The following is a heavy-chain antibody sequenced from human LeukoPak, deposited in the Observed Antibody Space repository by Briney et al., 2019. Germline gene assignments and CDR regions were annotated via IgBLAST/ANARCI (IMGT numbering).Heavy chain of an antibody. Sequence: SGGSLRLSCAASGFTFSSYWMTWVRQAPGKGLEWVASIKQDGSKKNYVDSVKGRFTISRDNAKNSLYLQMNSLRAEDTAVYYCATPLDYYDTSGYHQGGDWGQGTLVTVSS. D-gene: IGHD3-22*01. J-gene: IGHJ4*02. CDR3: ATPLDYYDTSGYHQGGD. V-gene: IGHV3-7*03. CDR1: GFTFSSYW. CDR2: IKQDGSKK.